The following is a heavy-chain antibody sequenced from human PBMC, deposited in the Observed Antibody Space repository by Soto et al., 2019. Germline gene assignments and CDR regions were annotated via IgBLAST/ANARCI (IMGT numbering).Heavy chain of an antibody. Sequence: PSETLSLTCTVSGGSISSGGYYWSWIRQHPGKGLEWIGYIYYSGSTYYNPSLKSRVTISVDTSKNQFSLKLSSVTAADTAVYYCARLSSDYGDYYFDYWGQGTLVTVSS. J-gene: IGHJ4*02. D-gene: IGHD4-17*01. CDR3: ARLSSDYGDYYFDY. V-gene: IGHV4-31*03. CDR1: GGSISSGGYY. CDR2: IYYSGST.